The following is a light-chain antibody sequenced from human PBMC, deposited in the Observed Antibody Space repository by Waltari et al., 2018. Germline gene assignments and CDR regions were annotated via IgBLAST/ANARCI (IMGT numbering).Light chain of an antibody. CDR3: QQSYRTPPLT. J-gene: IGKJ4*01. V-gene: IGKV1-39*01. CDR2: ATS. Sequence: DIQMTQSPSSLSASVGDRVTITCRASQSISGYLNWYQQKPGKDPKVLIYATSSLQSGVPSRFIGSGSGTDFTLTITSLQPEDFATYYCQQSYRTPPLTFGRGTKVEIK. CDR1: QSISGY.